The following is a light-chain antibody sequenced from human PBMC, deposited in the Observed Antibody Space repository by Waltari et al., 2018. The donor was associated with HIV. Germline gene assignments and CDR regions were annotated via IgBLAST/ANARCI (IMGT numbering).Light chain of an antibody. CDR3: SSYTSSSTRV. Sequence: QSALTQPASVSGSPGQSITISCTGTNNDVGGYNYVSWYQQHPGKAPKLMIYDVSKRPSWVSNRFSGSKSGNTASLTISGLQAEDEADYYCSSYTSSSTRVFGGGTKLTVL. CDR2: DVS. V-gene: IGLV2-14*03. CDR1: NNDVGGYNY. J-gene: IGLJ3*02.